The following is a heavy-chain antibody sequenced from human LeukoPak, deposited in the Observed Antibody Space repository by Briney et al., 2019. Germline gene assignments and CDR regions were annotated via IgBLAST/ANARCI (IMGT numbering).Heavy chain of an antibody. D-gene: IGHD5-18*01. Sequence: ASVKVSCKVSGYTLTELSMHWVRQAPGKGLEWMGGFDPEDGETIYAQKFQGRVTMTEDTSTDTAYMELSSLRSEDTAVYYCATAQGDTAMVTRWFDPWGQGTLVTVSS. CDR2: FDPEDGET. V-gene: IGHV1-24*01. CDR3: ATAQGDTAMVTRWFDP. J-gene: IGHJ5*02. CDR1: GYTLTELS.